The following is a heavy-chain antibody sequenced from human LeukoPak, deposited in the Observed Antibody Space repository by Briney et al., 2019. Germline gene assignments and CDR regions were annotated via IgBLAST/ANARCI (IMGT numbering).Heavy chain of an antibody. Sequence: SETLSLTCTVSGYSISSGYYWGWIRQPPGKGLEWIGSIYHSGSTYYNPSLKSRVTISVDTSKNQFSLKLSSVTAADTAVYYCARHYYDSSGHKYYFDYWGQGTLVTVSS. V-gene: IGHV4-38-2*02. CDR1: GYSISSGYY. CDR2: IYHSGST. D-gene: IGHD3-22*01. J-gene: IGHJ4*02. CDR3: ARHYYDSSGHKYYFDY.